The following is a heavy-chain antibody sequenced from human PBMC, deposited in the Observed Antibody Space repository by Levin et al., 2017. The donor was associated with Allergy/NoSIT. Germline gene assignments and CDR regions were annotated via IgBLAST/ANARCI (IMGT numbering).Heavy chain of an antibody. CDR3: ASSRWLANGYFQH. Sequence: GGSLRLSCAASGFTCSSYAMPWVRRGQGKGLEWVAVISYDGSNKYYADSVKGRFTISRDNSKNTLYLQMNSLRAEDTAVYYCASSRWLANGYFQHWGQGTLVTVSS. CDR2: ISYDGSNK. D-gene: IGHD6-19*01. J-gene: IGHJ1*01. V-gene: IGHV3-30*04. CDR1: GFTCSSYA.